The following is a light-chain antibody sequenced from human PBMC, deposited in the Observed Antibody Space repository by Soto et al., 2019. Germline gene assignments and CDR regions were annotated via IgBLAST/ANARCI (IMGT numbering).Light chain of an antibody. CDR2: AAS. V-gene: IGKV1-27*01. CDR3: QQYYSTPT. CDR1: QGISNY. Sequence: DIQMTQSPSSLSASVGDRVTITCRASQGISNYLAWYQQKPGKVPKLLIYAASTLQSGVPSRFSGSGSGTDFTLTISSLQAEDVAVYYCQQYYSTPTFGQGTKVDI. J-gene: IGKJ1*01.